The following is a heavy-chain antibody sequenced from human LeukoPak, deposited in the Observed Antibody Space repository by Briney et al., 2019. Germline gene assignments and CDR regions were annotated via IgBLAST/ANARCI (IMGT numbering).Heavy chain of an antibody. CDR2: INPNSGAT. CDR3: ARVRSSSLFDY. CDR1: GYTFTDYH. J-gene: IGHJ4*02. D-gene: IGHD6-13*01. Sequence: ASVKVSCKASGYTFTDYHIHWVRQAPGQGLEWMGWINPNSGATNSAQKFQDRVTMTRDTSISTGYMELSRLRSDDTAVYYCARVRSSSLFDYWGQGTLVTVSS. V-gene: IGHV1-2*02.